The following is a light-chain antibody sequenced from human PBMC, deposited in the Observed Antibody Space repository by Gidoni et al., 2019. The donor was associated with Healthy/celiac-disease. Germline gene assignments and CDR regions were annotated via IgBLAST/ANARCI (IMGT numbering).Light chain of an antibody. V-gene: IGKV1-39*01. CDR3: EKSYSH. Sequence: DIQMTQSPSSLSASVGDRVTITCRASKSISSYLNWYQHKPGKAPKLLVYAASSLQSGVPSRFSGSGSGTYFTLTISSLQPEDFATYYCEKSYSHFGQGTRLEIK. CDR2: AAS. CDR1: KSISSY. J-gene: IGKJ5*01.